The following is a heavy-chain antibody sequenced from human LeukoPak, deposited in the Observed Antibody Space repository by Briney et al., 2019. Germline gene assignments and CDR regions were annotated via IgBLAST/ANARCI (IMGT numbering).Heavy chain of an antibody. V-gene: IGHV3-48*01. CDR2: ISSSSSTI. J-gene: IGHJ4*02. D-gene: IGHD2-2*01. Sequence: PGRSLRLSCAASGFTFSSYSMNWVRQAPEKGLEWVSYISSSSSTIYYADSVKGRFTISRDNAKNSLYLQMNSLRAEDTAVYYCARVSRTQRADFDYWGQGTLVTVSS. CDR1: GFTFSSYS. CDR3: ARVSRTQRADFDY.